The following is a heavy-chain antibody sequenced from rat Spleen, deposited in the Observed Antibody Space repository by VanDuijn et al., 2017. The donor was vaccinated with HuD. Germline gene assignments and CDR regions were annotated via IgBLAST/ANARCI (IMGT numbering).Heavy chain of an antibody. V-gene: IGHV5-58*01. CDR2: ISNDGVNT. CDR1: GFTFSSYW. Sequence: EVQLVESGGGLVQPGRSLKLSCAASGFTFSSYWMYWVRQAPGKGLEWVSSISNDGVNTYYPDSVKGRFTISRDNAENIAFLRMNSLKSEDTGTYYCTNNWEAYYWGQGVMVTVSS. J-gene: IGHJ2*01. D-gene: IGHD5-1*01. CDR3: TNNWEAYY.